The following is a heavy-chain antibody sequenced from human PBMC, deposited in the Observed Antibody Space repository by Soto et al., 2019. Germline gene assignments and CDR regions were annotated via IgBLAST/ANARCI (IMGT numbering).Heavy chain of an antibody. V-gene: IGHV4-34*01. D-gene: IGHD3-9*01. CDR2: INHSGST. CDR1: GGSFSGYY. CDR3: ARGPYYDILTGYYDY. Sequence: SETLSLTCAVYGGSFSGYYWSWIRQPPGKGLEWIGEINHSGSTNYNPSLKCRVTISVDTSKNQFSLKLSSVTAADTAVYYCARGPYYDILTGYYDYWGQGTLVTVSS. J-gene: IGHJ4*02.